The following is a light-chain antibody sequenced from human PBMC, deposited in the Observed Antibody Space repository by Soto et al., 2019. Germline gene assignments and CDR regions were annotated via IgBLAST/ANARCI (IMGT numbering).Light chain of an antibody. V-gene: IGKV3-20*01. J-gene: IGKJ4*01. CDR1: QGVSSSY. Sequence: DIVLTQSPGTLSLSPGERATLSCRASQGVSSSYLAWYQQKPGQAPRLLIYGPSNRATGIPDRFSGSGSATDFTLTISRLEPEDFAVYYCQQYDTSPLTFGGGTKVDIK. CDR3: QQYDTSPLT. CDR2: GPS.